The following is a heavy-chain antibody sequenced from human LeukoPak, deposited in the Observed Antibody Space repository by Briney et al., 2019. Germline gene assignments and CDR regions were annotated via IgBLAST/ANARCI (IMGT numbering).Heavy chain of an antibody. V-gene: IGHV4-31*03. Sequence: SQTLSLTCTVSGGSISSGGYYWSRIRQHPGKSLEWLGYSYYRGSTYYNPSLKSRVTISVDTSKNQFSLKLSSVTAADTAVYYCARQRSPYDILTGFDYYYGMDVWGKGTTVTVSS. CDR2: SYYRGST. D-gene: IGHD3-9*01. J-gene: IGHJ6*04. CDR1: GGSISSGGYY. CDR3: ARQRSPYDILTGFDYYYGMDV.